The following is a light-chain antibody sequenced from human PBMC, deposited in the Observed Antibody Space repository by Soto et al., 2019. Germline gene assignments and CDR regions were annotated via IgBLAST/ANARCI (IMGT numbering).Light chain of an antibody. CDR2: GAS. J-gene: IGKJ4*01. CDR1: QSVSSGY. CDR3: QQYGNSPLT. Sequence: ENVLTQSPGTLSLSPGERATISCRASQSVSSGYLAWYQQKPGQAPRLLIFGASSRATDIPDRFSGSGSGTDFTLTISRLEPEDFALYYCQQYGNSPLTFGGGTKVDIK. V-gene: IGKV3-20*01.